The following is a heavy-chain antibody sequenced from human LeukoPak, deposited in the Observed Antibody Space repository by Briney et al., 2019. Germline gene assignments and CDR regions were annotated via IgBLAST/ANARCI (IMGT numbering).Heavy chain of an antibody. CDR2: IYYSGST. CDR3: ATPGPILRYFDWLLLGY. D-gene: IGHD3-9*01. Sequence: SETLSLTCTVSGGSISSSSYYWGWIRQPPGKGLEWIGSIYYSGSTYYNPSLKSRVTISVDTSKNQFSLKLSSVTAADTAVYYCATPGPILRYFDWLLLGYWGQGTLVTVSS. CDR1: GGSISSSSYY. V-gene: IGHV4-39*07. J-gene: IGHJ4*02.